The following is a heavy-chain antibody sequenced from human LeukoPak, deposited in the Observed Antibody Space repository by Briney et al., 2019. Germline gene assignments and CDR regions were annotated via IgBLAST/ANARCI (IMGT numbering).Heavy chain of an antibody. Sequence: KTSQTLSLTCTVSGGSISSGDYYWSWIRRPPGKGLEWIGYIYYSGSTYYNPSLKSRVTISVDTSKNQFSLKLSSVTAADTAVYYCARARCYYDFWSGYYSWSGLDYWGQGTLVTVSS. J-gene: IGHJ4*02. CDR3: ARARCYYDFWSGYYSWSGLDY. V-gene: IGHV4-30-4*08. CDR2: IYYSGST. CDR1: GGSISSGDYY. D-gene: IGHD3-3*01.